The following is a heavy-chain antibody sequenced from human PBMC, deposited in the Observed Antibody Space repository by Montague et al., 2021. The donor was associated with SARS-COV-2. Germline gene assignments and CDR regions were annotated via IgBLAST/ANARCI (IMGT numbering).Heavy chain of an antibody. J-gene: IGHJ6*02. CDR3: ARVRYYGSGTSLGMDV. Sequence: SETPSLTCTVSGGSISSYYWSWIRQPPGKGLEWIGYIYYSGSTNYNPSLKSRVTISVDTSKNQSSLKLSSVTAADTAVYYCARVRYYGSGTSLGMDVWGQGTTVTVSS. CDR1: GGSISSYY. V-gene: IGHV4-59*01. CDR2: IYYSGST. D-gene: IGHD3-10*01.